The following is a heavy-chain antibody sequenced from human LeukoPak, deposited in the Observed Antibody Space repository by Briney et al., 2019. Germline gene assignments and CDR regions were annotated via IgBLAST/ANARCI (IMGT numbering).Heavy chain of an antibody. Sequence: SETLSLTCSVSGGSVSSYYWSWIRQSPGKGLEWIGYIHNSGRTNYNPSLKSRVTGSVDTSKNQVSLRLSSVTAADTAVYYCARHGTISSESYFDYWGQGALVTVSS. CDR2: IHNSGRT. CDR3: ARHGTISSESYFDY. V-gene: IGHV4-59*08. D-gene: IGHD1-14*01. J-gene: IGHJ4*02. CDR1: GGSVSSYY.